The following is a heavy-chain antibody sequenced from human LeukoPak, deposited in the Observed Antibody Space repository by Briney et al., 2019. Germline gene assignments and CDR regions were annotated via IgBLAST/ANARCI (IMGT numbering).Heavy chain of an antibody. J-gene: IGHJ6*02. V-gene: IGHV4-59*08. CDR1: GGSISSYY. D-gene: IGHD3-10*01. Sequence: SETLSLTCTVSGGSISSYYWSWIRQPPGKGQEWIGYIYYSGTTNYNPSLKSRVTISVDTSKNQFSLKLSSVTAADTAVYYCARVLWFGELSLYYYGMDVWGQGTTVTVSS. CDR2: IYYSGTT. CDR3: ARVLWFGELSLYYYGMDV.